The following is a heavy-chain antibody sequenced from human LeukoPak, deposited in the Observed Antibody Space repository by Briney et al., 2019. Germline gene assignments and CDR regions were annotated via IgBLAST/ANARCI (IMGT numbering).Heavy chain of an antibody. CDR2: IYHSGST. CDR3: ARDRGGMTTPNY. Sequence: SETLSLTCTVSGGSISSSSYYWGWIRQPPGKGLEWIGSIYHSGSTYYNPSLKSRVTISVDTSKNQFSLKLSSVTAADTAVYYCARDRGGMTTPNYWGQGTLVTVSS. CDR1: GGSISSSSYY. V-gene: IGHV4-39*07. J-gene: IGHJ4*02. D-gene: IGHD4-11*01.